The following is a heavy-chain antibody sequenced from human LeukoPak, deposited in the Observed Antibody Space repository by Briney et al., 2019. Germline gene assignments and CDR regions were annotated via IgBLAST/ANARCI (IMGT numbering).Heavy chain of an antibody. CDR2: IYYNGIT. CDR1: GGSVYSSPYY. D-gene: IGHD2-15*01. J-gene: IGHJ4*02. CDR3: ARENAASYYFDY. V-gene: IGHV4-39*07. Sequence: PSETLSLTCSVSGGSVYSSPYYWGWIRQPPGKGLEWLGSIYYNGITYYNPSLKSRVTISEDTSKNQFSLRLSSVTAADTAVYYCARENAASYYFDYWGQGTLVTVSS.